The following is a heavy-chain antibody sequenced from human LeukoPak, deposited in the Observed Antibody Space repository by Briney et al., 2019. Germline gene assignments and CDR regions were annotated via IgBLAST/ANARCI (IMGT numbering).Heavy chain of an antibody. CDR1: GFTFSSYS. CDR3: ARVLKAAAGYYYYYMDV. V-gene: IGHV3-48*04. J-gene: IGHJ6*03. D-gene: IGHD6-13*01. CDR2: ISSSSSTI. Sequence: GSLRLSCAASGFTFSSYSMNWVRQAPGKGLEWVSYISSSSSTIYYADSVKGRFTISRDNAKNSLYLQMNSLRAEDTAVYYCARVLKAAAGYYYYYMDVWGKGTTVTVSS.